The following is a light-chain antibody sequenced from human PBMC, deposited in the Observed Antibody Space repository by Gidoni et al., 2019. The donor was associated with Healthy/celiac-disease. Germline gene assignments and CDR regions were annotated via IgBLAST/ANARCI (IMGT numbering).Light chain of an antibody. CDR3: QQYGSSQWT. Sequence: EIVLTQSPATLSLSPGARATLSCGASQSVSSSYLAWYQQKPGLAPRLLIYDASSRATGIPDRFSGSGSGTDFTLTISRLEPEDFAVYYCQQYGSSQWTFGQGTKVEIK. V-gene: IGKV3D-20*01. CDR2: DAS. CDR1: QSVSSSY. J-gene: IGKJ1*01.